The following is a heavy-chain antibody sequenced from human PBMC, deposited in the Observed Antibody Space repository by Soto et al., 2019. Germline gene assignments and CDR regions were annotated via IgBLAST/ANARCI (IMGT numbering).Heavy chain of an antibody. J-gene: IGHJ6*02. CDR3: ARGGEQGVSSWYYYYGMDG. CDR1: GFTFSSYA. CDR2: ISYDGSNK. V-gene: IGHV3-30-3*01. Sequence: QVQLVESGGGVVQPGRSLRLSCAASGFTFSSYAMHWVRQAPGKGLEWVAVISYDGSNKYYADSVKGRFTLSRDKCGGPLELQMSSLGAEDTAVYYCARGGEQGVSSWYYYYGMDGWGQGTTVTVS. D-gene: IGHD3-16*01.